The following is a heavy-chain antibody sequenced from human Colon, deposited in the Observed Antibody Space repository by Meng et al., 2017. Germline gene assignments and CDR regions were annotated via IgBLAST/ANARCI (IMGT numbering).Heavy chain of an antibody. Sequence: GGSLRLSCAASGFTFRSYAMTWVRQAPGKGLEWVSTISDSGGGTHYADSVKGRFTISRDNSKNTLYLQMNSLTAEDTAVYYCAKGYNYGSGSYYGHFDSWGQGTLVTVSS. V-gene: IGHV3-23*01. CDR2: ISDSGGGT. J-gene: IGHJ4*02. CDR3: AKGYNYGSGSYYGHFDS. CDR1: GFTFRSYA. D-gene: IGHD3-10*01.